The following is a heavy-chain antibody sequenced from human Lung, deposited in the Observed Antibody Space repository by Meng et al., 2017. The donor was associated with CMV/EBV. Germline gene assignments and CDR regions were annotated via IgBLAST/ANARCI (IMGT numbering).Heavy chain of an antibody. V-gene: IGHV3-23*01. D-gene: IGHD2-8*02. CDR2: ISGSGGST. CDR3: AKGGWSKPPNWL. CDR1: GFTFSSYA. Sequence: GRSLKIXXAASGFTFSSYAMSWVRQAPGKGLERVSAISGSGGSTYYADSVKGRFTISRDNSKNTLYLQMNSLRAEDTAVYYCAKGGWSKPPNWLWGQGTLVTVSS. J-gene: IGHJ4*02.